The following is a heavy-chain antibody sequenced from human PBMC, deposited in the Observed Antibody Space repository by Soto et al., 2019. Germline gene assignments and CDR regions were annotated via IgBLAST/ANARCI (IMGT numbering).Heavy chain of an antibody. CDR3: ARGYCSRSSCYTGDAFDI. CDR2: IGSVGGDT. Sequence: EVQLLESGGGLVQPGGSLRLSCAASGFTFYSYAMSWVRQAPGKGLEWVSTIGSVGGDTYYADSVKGRFTISRDDSKNTLLLQMNSLRAEDTAVYYCARGYCSRSSCYTGDAFDIWGQGTVFTVSS. J-gene: IGHJ3*02. D-gene: IGHD2-2*02. CDR1: GFTFYSYA. V-gene: IGHV3-23*01.